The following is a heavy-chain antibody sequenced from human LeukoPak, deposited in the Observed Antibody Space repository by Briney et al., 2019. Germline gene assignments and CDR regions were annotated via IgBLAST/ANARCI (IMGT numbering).Heavy chain of an antibody. D-gene: IGHD3-9*01. CDR3: ARVAVLRYFDSPRVSDYGMDV. J-gene: IGHJ6*02. CDR2: IIPIFGTA. V-gene: IGHV1-69*13. CDR1: GYSFSGYY. Sequence: ASVKVSCKASGYSFSGYYLSWVRQAPGQGLEWMGGIIPIFGTANYAQKFQGRVTITADESTSTAYMELSSLRSEDTAVYYCARVAVLRYFDSPRVSDYGMDVWGQGTTVTVSS.